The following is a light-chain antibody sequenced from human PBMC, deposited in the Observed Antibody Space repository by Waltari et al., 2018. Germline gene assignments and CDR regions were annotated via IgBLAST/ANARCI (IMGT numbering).Light chain of an antibody. V-gene: IGLV3-27*01. J-gene: IGLJ2*01. Sequence: SYELTQPSSVSVSPGQTARITCSGHVVAKKYARWFQQMPGQAPVLVIYKDTERPSGIPERFYGSTSGTTVPLTSSGAQVEDEADYYCYSAADNNRLVFGGGTKLTVL. CDR1: VVAKKY. CDR2: KDT. CDR3: YSAADNNRLV.